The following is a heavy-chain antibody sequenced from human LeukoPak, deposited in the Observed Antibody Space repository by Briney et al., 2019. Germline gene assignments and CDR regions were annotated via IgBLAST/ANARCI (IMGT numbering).Heavy chain of an antibody. J-gene: IGHJ4*02. V-gene: IGHV1-69*13. CDR1: GGTFSSYA. CDR2: IIPIFGTA. CDR3: AKGGNREELLEGIDS. Sequence: SVKVSCKASGGTFSSYAISWVRQAPGQGLEWMGGIIPIFGTANYAQKFQGRVTITADESTSTAYMELSSLRSEDTAVYYCAKGGNREELLEGIDSWGQGTLLTVSS. D-gene: IGHD1-7*01.